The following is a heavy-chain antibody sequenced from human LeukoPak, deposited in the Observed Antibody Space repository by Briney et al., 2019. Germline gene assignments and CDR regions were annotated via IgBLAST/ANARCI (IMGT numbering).Heavy chain of an antibody. Sequence: GSLRLSCAASGFTVSSNSMSWVRQAPGKGLQWVSLIYSGGSTYYADSVKGRFTISRDNSKNTLYLQMNSLRAEDTAVYYCARGYCSGGTCYAFDYWGQGTLVTVSS. V-gene: IGHV3-53*01. CDR1: GFTVSSNS. CDR2: IYSGGST. CDR3: ARGYCSGGTCYAFDY. D-gene: IGHD2-15*01. J-gene: IGHJ4*02.